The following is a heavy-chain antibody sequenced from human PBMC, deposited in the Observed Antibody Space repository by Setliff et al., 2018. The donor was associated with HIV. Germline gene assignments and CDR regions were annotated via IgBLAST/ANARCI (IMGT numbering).Heavy chain of an antibody. D-gene: IGHD1-26*01. CDR2: INPVSGGT. J-gene: IGHJ3*01. CDR3: ATEGAGGSYQRASALDV. Sequence: ASVKVSCKASGYNFIAYYMHWVRQAPGQGLEWMGRINPVSGGTNYAPKFQGRVTMTRDTSISIAYMALTRLRSDDTAVYYCATEGAGGSYQRASALDVWGQGTMVTVSS. V-gene: IGHV1-2*06. CDR1: GYNFIAYY.